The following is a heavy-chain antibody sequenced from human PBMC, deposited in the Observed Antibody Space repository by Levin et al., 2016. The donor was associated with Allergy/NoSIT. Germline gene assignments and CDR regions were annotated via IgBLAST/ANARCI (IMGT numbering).Heavy chain of an antibody. Sequence: WIRQPPGKGLEWIGYIYYSGSTYYNPSLKSRVTISVDTSKNQFSLKLSSVTAADTAVYYCARSVLITIFGVVEGDYGMDVWGQGTTVTVSS. D-gene: IGHD3-3*01. CDR3: ARSVLITIFGVVEGDYGMDV. CDR2: IYYSGST. J-gene: IGHJ6*02. V-gene: IGHV4-31*02.